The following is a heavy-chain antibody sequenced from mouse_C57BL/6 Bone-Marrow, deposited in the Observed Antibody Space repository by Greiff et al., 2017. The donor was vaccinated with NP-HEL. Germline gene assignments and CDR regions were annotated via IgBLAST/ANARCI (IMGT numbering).Heavy chain of an antibody. CDR3: ARSIYYDYDWYFDV. J-gene: IGHJ1*03. CDR1: GYTFTTYP. D-gene: IGHD2-4*01. Sequence: VKLMESGAELVKPGASVKMSCKASGYTFTTYPIEWMKQNHGKSLEWIGSFHPYNDDTKYNEKFKGKATLTVEKSSSTVYLELSRLTSDDSAVYYCARSIYYDYDWYFDVWGTGTTVTVSS. V-gene: IGHV1-47*01. CDR2: FHPYNDDT.